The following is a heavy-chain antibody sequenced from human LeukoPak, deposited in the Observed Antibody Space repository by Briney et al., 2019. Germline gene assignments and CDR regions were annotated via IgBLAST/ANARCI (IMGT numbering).Heavy chain of an antibody. CDR2: IYYSVST. Sequence: SETLSLTCTVSGGSISSGDYYWSWFRQPPGKGLEWIGYIYYSVSTYYNPSLKSRVTISVDTSKNQFSLKLSSVPAADTAVYYCARVGFRYCSSTSCFDAFDIWGQGTMVTVSS. CDR1: GGSISSGDYY. V-gene: IGHV4-30-4*01. J-gene: IGHJ3*02. D-gene: IGHD2-2*01. CDR3: ARVGFRYCSSTSCFDAFDI.